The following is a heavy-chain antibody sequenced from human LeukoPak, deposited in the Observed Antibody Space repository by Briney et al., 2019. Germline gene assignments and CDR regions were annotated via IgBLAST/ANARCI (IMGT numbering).Heavy chain of an antibody. D-gene: IGHD1-26*01. CDR3: ARGRGSYYQDAFDI. V-gene: IGHV1-8*01. CDR1: GYTFTSYD. Sequence: ASVKVSCTASGYTFTSYDINWVRQATGQGLEWMGWMNPNSGNTGYAQKFQGRVTMTRNTSISTAYMELSSLRSEDTAVYYCARGRGSYYQDAFDIWGQGTMVTVSS. J-gene: IGHJ3*02. CDR2: MNPNSGNT.